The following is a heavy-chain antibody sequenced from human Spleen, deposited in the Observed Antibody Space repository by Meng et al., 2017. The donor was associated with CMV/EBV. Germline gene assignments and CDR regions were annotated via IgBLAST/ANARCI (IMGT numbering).Heavy chain of an antibody. CDR3: ARAAYYCSSTSCLRNWFDP. CDR2: MNPNSGNT. J-gene: IGHJ5*02. Sequence: ASVKVSCKASGYTFTSYDINWVRQATGQGLEWMGWMNPNSGNTGYAQKFQGRVTMTRNTSISRAYMELSSLRSEDTAVYYCARAAYYCSSTSCLRNWFDPWGQGTLVTVSS. D-gene: IGHD2-2*01. CDR1: GYTFTSYD. V-gene: IGHV1-8*01.